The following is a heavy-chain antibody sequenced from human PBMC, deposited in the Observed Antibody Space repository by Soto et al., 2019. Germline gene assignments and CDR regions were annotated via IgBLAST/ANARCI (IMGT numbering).Heavy chain of an antibody. CDR3: ARPYNWNYATYCYYGMDV. CDR2: IIPIFGTA. Sequence: SVKACNGSGGTFSIYAISRVLQSPGQGLEWMGGIIPIFGTANYAQKFQGRVTITADESTSTAYMDLSSLRSEDTAVDYCARPYNWNYATYCYYGMDVWGQGTTVTV. V-gene: IGHV1-69*13. CDR1: GGTFSIYA. J-gene: IGHJ6*02. D-gene: IGHD1-7*01.